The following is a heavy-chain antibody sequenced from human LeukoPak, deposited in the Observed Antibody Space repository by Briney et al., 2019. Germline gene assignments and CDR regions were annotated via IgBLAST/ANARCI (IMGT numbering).Heavy chain of an antibody. CDR2: ISYDGSNK. CDR3: ARDGAYYDFSYYYYYMDV. V-gene: IGHV3-30*03. Sequence: GGSLRLSCAASGFTFSKYSMNWIRQAPGKGLEWVAVISYDGSNKYYADSVKGRFTISRDNSKNTLYLQMNSLRAEDTAVYYCARDGAYYDFSYYYYYMDVWGKGTTVTVSS. J-gene: IGHJ6*03. CDR1: GFTFSKYS. D-gene: IGHD3-3*01.